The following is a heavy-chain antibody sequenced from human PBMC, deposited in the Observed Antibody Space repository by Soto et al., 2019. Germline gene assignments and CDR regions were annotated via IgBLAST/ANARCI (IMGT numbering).Heavy chain of an antibody. CDR2: MFYSGST. J-gene: IGHJ3*02. D-gene: IGHD6-19*01. V-gene: IGHV4-59*01. CDR3: ARGITVAGRPKGDAYDI. CDR1: GGSIIGYF. Sequence: QVQLQESGPGTVKPSESLSVTGSVSGGSIIGYFWSWFRQPPGKGLECIGYMFYSGSTSYDPSLKSRVNISVDTSKNQFTLRLSSPSAADTAVYYCARGITVAGRPKGDAYDIWGQGTMVTVSS.